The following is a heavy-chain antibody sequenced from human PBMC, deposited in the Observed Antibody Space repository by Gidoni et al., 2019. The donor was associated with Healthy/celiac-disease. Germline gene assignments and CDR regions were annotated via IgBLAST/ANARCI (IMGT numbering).Heavy chain of an antibody. CDR3: AMNSRLGIDKYWYFDL. V-gene: IGHV4-39*01. CDR2: IYYSGST. CDR1: GGSIHSRSYY. Sequence: QLPLQESGPGLVKPSETLSLTCTVSGGSIHSRSYYWGWIRQPPGKGLEWIGSIYYSGSTYYNPSIKSRVTISVDTSKNQFSLKLSSVTAADTAVYYCAMNSRLGIDKYWYFDLWGRGTLVTVSS. J-gene: IGHJ2*01. D-gene: IGHD7-27*01.